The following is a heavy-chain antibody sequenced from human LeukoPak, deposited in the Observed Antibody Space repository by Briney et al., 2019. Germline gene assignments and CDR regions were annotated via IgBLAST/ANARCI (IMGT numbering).Heavy chain of an antibody. V-gene: IGHV4-34*01. CDR3: ARGGFYCGGDCYVDY. CDR1: GGSFSTYY. CDR2: INHSGST. J-gene: IGHJ4*02. Sequence: SETLSLTCAVYGGSFSTYYWNWIRQPPGKGLEWIGEINHSGSTNYNPSLKSRVTISVDTSMNQFSLKLSSVTAADTAVYYCARGGFYCGGDCYVDYWGQGTLVTVSS. D-gene: IGHD2-21*02.